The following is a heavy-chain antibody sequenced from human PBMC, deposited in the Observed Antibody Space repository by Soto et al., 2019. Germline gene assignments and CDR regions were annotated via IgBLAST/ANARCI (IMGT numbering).Heavy chain of an antibody. Sequence: QVKLVQSGTEVKKPGASMKVSCKASGYSFATSGISWVRQAPGQGLEWMGWISAYNGNTNHDQKLRDRNIMTTETSTRTACMELRSLRYDDTAVYYCARAGQYYDSSGYADWGQGTLVTVSS. D-gene: IGHD3-22*01. J-gene: IGHJ4*02. CDR1: GYSFATSG. CDR3: ARAGQYYDSSGYAD. V-gene: IGHV1-18*01. CDR2: ISAYNGNT.